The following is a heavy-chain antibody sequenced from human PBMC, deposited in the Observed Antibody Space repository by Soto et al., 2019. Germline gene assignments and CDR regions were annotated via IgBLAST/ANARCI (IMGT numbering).Heavy chain of an antibody. CDR1: GFTFSGSA. Sequence: EVQLVESGGGLVQPGGSLKLSCAASGFTFSGSAMHWVRQASGKGLEWVGRIRSKANSYATAYAASVKGRFTISRDDSKNTAYLQMNSLKTEDTAVYYCARDEKGLYDSSGYYYLGWGQGTLVTVSS. CDR3: ARDEKGLYDSSGYYYLG. V-gene: IGHV3-73*02. CDR2: IRSKANSYAT. J-gene: IGHJ4*02. D-gene: IGHD3-22*01.